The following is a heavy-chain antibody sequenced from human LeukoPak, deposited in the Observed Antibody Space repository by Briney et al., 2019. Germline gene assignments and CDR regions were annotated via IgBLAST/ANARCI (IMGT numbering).Heavy chain of an antibody. CDR2: IYGDDDK. V-gene: IGHV2-5*02. CDR1: GFSRNTGGVG. D-gene: IGHD3-3*01. Sequence: SGPTLVKPTQTLTLTCSISGFSRNTGGVGVAWIRQPPRKALEWLTIIYGDDDKEYSPSLKSRLTITKDTSKSQVVLTMTNMDPEDTATYYCVHREVGTVGFCFDYWGQGTLVTVSS. CDR3: VHREVGTVGFCFDY. J-gene: IGHJ4*02.